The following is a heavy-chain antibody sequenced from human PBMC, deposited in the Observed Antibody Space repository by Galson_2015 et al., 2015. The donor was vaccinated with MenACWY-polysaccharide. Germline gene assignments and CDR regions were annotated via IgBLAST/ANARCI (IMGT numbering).Heavy chain of an antibody. CDR1: RSWCSSPG. CDR2: IRHDGSTQ. Sequence: TMRPSGAGTRSWCSSPGMHWVRQGSGRRVAWVAVIRHDGSTQAEAHAVQGRFTISRHTSKNTVVLEMNTLGVEDTVVYYCAREGSRIVFHAFDIWGQGTMVTVSS. J-gene: IGHJ3*02. V-gene: IGHV3-33*01. CDR3: AREGSRIVFHAFDI. D-gene: IGHD2-2*01.